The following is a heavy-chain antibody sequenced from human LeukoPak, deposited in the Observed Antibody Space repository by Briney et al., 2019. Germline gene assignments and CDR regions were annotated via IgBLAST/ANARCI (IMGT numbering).Heavy chain of an antibody. V-gene: IGHV3-9*01. D-gene: IGHD6-19*01. CDR1: GFTFDDYA. CDR2: ISWNSGSI. CDR3: AKDPSQRYSSGCPDY. Sequence: PGGSLRLSCAASGFTFDDYAMHWVRQAPGKGLEWVSGISWNSGSIGYADSVKGRFTISRDNAKNSLYLQMNSLRAEDTALYYYAKDPSQRYSSGCPDYWGQGTLVTVSS. J-gene: IGHJ4*02.